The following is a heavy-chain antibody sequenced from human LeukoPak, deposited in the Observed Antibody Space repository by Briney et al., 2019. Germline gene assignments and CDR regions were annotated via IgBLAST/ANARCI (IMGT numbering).Heavy chain of an antibody. CDR2: IYYTGST. CDR3: ARHRAYSSSSPFDY. V-gene: IGHV4-59*08. Sequence: SEPLSLTCSVSGGSISSLYWSWIRQPPGKGLEWIGYIYYTGSTNYNPSLKSRVTMFVDMSKNQFSLRLSSVTAAGTAVYYCARHRAYSSSSPFDYWGQGTLVTVSS. CDR1: GGSISSLY. D-gene: IGHD6-6*01. J-gene: IGHJ4*02.